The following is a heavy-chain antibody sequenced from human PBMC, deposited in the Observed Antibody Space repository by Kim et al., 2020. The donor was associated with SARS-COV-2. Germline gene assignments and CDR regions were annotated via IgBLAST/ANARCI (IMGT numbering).Heavy chain of an antibody. V-gene: IGHV3-15*01. J-gene: IGHJ4*02. CDR3: TTEPDGYNEGVLGDDY. D-gene: IGHD2-8*02. Sequence: PVKGRFTIAREDSKNTLYLQMNSLKTEDTAVYYCTTEPDGYNEGVLGDDYWGQGTLVTVSS.